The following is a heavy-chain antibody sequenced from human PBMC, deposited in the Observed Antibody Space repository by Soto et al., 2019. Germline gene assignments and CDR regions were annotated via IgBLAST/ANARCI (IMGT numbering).Heavy chain of an antibody. CDR1: GGTFSSYT. J-gene: IGHJ4*02. V-gene: IGHV1-69*02. Sequence: QVQLVQSGAEVKKPGSSVKVSCKASGGTFSSYTISWVRQAPGQGLEWMGRIIPILGIANYAQKFQGRVTITAAXXTXTXXMELSSLRSEDTAVYYCARATGGYCSGGSCYLFDYWGQGTLVTVSS. D-gene: IGHD2-15*01. CDR3: ARATGGYCSGGSCYLFDY. CDR2: IIPILGIA.